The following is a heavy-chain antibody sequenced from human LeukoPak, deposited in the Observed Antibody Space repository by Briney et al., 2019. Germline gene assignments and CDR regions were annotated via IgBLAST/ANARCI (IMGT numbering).Heavy chain of an antibody. D-gene: IGHD5-24*01. V-gene: IGHV4-59*01. CDR3: ARDNGYSPFDY. Sequence: SETLSLTCAVYGGSFSGYYWSWIRQPPGKGLEWIGYIYYSGSTNYNPSLKSRVTISVDTSKNQFSLKLSSVTAADTAVYYCARDNGYSPFDYWGQGTLVTVSS. CDR1: GGSFSGYY. J-gene: IGHJ4*02. CDR2: IYYSGST.